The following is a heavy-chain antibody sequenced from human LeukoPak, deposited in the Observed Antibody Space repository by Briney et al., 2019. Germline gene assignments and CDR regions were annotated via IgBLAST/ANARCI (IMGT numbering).Heavy chain of an antibody. D-gene: IGHD3-10*01. Sequence: SVKVSCKASGGTFSSYAISWVRQAPGQGLEWMGGIIPIFGTANYAQKFQGRVTITADESTSTAYMELSSLRSEDAAVYYCARGTYYYGSGSYLAWGQGTLVTVSS. CDR1: GGTFSSYA. J-gene: IGHJ5*02. CDR2: IIPIFGTA. V-gene: IGHV1-69*13. CDR3: ARGTYYYGSGSYLA.